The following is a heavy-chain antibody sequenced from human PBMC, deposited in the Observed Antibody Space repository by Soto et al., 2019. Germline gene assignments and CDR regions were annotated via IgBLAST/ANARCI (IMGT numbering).Heavy chain of an antibody. D-gene: IGHD1-26*01. J-gene: IGHJ4*02. Sequence: QIQLVESGGDVVQPGKSLRLSCAASGFNFGFFGMHWVRQAPGKGLEWVAFISGDGINTQYADSVRGRFTLSRDYSRKTMYLQMDSLRDEDTALYYCARGNLSFDFYSWGLGTLVTVSS. CDR1: GFNFGFFG. CDR3: ARGNLSFDFYS. V-gene: IGHV3-30*03. CDR2: ISGDGINT.